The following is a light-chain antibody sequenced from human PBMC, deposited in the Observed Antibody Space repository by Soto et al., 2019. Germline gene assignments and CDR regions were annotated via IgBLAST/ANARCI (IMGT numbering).Light chain of an antibody. Sequence: DIQMTQAPSTLSASVGDRVTIACRASQSIDYWLAWYQQKPGRAPKLLIYDASTLESGVPSRFSGSGSGTEFTLTISRLQPDDFATYYCQQYHSFPYTFGQGTKLEI. V-gene: IGKV1-5*01. CDR3: QQYHSFPYT. CDR2: DAS. J-gene: IGKJ2*01. CDR1: QSIDYW.